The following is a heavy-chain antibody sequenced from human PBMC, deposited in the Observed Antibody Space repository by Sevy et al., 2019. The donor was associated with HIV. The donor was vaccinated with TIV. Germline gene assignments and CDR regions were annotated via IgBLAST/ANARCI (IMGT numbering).Heavy chain of an antibody. CDR2: ITRNSYEAYGGST. CDR1: GFTFDDYA. Sequence: GGSLRLSCTTSGFTFDDYAMNWFRQPPGKGLEWVAFITRNSYEAYGGSTDYAASVKGRFIISRDDSKIIAYLQMNSLKTEDTSLYYCTRGLATADTPEYYFDYWGQGILVTVSS. V-gene: IGHV3-49*03. J-gene: IGHJ4*02. D-gene: IGHD5-12*01. CDR3: TRGLATADTPEYYFDY.